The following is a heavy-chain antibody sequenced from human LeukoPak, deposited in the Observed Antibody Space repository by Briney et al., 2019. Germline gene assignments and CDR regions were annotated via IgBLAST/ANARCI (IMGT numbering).Heavy chain of an antibody. CDR2: TSRSSGA. CDR3: AQGGYFAFDM. V-gene: IGHV3-23*01. D-gene: IGHD2-2*03. J-gene: IGHJ3*02. CDR1: GFTFSAYD. Sequence: PGGSLRLSCVGSGFTFSAYDMQWVRQAPGKGLEWVSGTSRSSGAHYTDSVKGRFTISRDNSKDTLYLQVDSLRAEDTAVYYCAQGGYFAFDMWGQGTMVTVSS.